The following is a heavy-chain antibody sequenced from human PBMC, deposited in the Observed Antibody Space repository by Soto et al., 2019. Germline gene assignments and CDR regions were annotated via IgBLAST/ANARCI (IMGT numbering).Heavy chain of an antibody. Sequence: SETLSLTCAVYGGSFSGYYWSWIRQPPGKGLEWIGEINHSGSTNYNPSLKSRVTISVDTSKNQFSLKLSSVTAADTAVYYCARGTGFDPWGQGTLVTVSS. CDR1: GGSFSGYY. J-gene: IGHJ5*02. CDR2: INHSGST. V-gene: IGHV4-34*01. CDR3: ARGTGFDP.